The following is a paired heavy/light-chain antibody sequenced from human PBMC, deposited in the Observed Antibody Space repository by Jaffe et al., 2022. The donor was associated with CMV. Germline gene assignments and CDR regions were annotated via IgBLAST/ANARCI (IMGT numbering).Heavy chain of an antibody. CDR1: GFTFRSYE. CDR3: VRETPVTVPGPYDY. J-gene: IGHJ4*02. D-gene: IGHD6-19*01. V-gene: IGHV3-48*03. CDR2: ISTSADTI. Sequence: EAQLVESGGGLVQPGGSLRLSCAASGFTFRSYEMNWVRQAPGRGLEWVSYISTSADTIYYADSVKGRFTISRDNAKNSLYLQMNSLRAEDTAVYYCVRETPVTVPGPYDYWGQGTLVTVSS.
Light chain of an antibody. CDR1: QSISSW. CDR2: KAS. Sequence: DIQMTQSPSTLSASVGDRVIITCRASQSISSWLAWYQQKPGKVPEVLIYKASNLKSGVTSRFSGSGSGTEFTLTISSLQPDDFATYYCQQYKSYPFTFGPGTKVDIK. V-gene: IGKV1-5*03. J-gene: IGKJ3*01. CDR3: QQYKSYPFT.